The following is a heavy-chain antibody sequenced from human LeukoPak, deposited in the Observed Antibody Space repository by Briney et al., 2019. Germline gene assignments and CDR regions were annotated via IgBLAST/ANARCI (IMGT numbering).Heavy chain of an antibody. Sequence: AGGSLRLSCAASGFTFSSYGMHWVRQAPGKGLEWVAFIRYDGSNKYYADSVKGRFTISRDNSKNTLYLQMSSLRVEDTAVYYCAKDQTIFGVVLYYMDVWGKGTTVTVSS. CDR3: AKDQTIFGVVLYYMDV. J-gene: IGHJ6*03. V-gene: IGHV3-30*02. CDR2: IRYDGSNK. D-gene: IGHD3-3*01. CDR1: GFTFSSYG.